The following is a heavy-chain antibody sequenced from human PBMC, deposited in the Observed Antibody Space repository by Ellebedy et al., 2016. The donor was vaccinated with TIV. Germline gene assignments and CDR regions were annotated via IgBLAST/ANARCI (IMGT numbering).Heavy chain of an antibody. CDR2: INPKSGGT. J-gene: IGHJ4*02. CDR1: GYTFNGNY. Sequence: ASVKVSXXVSGYTFNGNYLHWVRQAPGQGLEWMGWINPKSGGTHYAQTFQGRVTMTWDTSISTGYMELSGLKSDDTAVFYCAVVFAGVWGQGTLVTVSS. D-gene: IGHD3-3*01. CDR3: AVVFAGV. V-gene: IGHV1-2*02.